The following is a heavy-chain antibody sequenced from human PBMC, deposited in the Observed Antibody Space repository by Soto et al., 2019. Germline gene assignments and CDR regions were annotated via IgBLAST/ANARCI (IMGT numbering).Heavy chain of an antibody. CDR1: GFTFSNAL. J-gene: IGHJ5*02. CDR3: TTGSSGWYNGGFHX. CDR2: IKSKTDGGTT. D-gene: IGHD6-19*01. V-gene: IGHV3-15*05. Sequence: LSLSCAAYGFTFSNALMSWFRQAPGKGLEWVGRIKSKTDGGTTDYAAPVKGRFTISRDDSKNTLYLQMNSLKTEETAVYYCTTGSSGWYNGGFHXWGQGPLFTVSX.